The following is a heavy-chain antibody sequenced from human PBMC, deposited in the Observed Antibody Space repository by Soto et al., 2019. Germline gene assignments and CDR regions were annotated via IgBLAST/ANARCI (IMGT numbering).Heavy chain of an antibody. D-gene: IGHD2-15*01. V-gene: IGHV3-33*01. J-gene: IGHJ6*02. CDR2: IWYDGSNK. Sequence: QVQLVESGGGVVQPGRSLRLSCTASGFTFSTYGMHWVRQAPGKGLEWVTVIWYDGSNKYYADSVKGRFTISRDNSKNTLYLQMNSLRADDTAVYYCARGGGSGSSFVGYYYYTLDVWGQGTTFTVSS. CDR1: GFTFSTYG. CDR3: ARGGGSGSSFVGYYYYTLDV.